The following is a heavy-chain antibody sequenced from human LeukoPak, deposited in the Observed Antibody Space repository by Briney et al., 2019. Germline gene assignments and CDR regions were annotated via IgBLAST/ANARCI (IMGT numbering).Heavy chain of an antibody. CDR2: IYTSGST. D-gene: IGHD3-22*01. V-gene: IGHV4-4*07. Sequence: SEALSLTCTVSGDSIRSYYWSWIRQPAGKGLEWIGRIYTSGSTNYNPSLQNRVTMSVDTSKNQFSLKLSSVTAADMAVYYCASTTYYYDSSGYYFLDYWGQGTLVTVSS. J-gene: IGHJ4*02. CDR3: ASTTYYYDSSGYYFLDY. CDR1: GDSIRSYY.